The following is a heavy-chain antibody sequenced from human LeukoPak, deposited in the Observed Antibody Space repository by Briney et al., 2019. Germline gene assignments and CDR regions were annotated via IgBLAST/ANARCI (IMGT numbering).Heavy chain of an antibody. J-gene: IGHJ4*02. CDR1: GFTFSSYA. CDR3: ARESPGIAVAGILDY. Sequence: GGSLRLSCAASGFTFSSYAMHWVRQAPGKGLEYVSAISSNGGSTYYANSVKGRFTISRDNSKNTLYLQMGSLRAEDMAVYYCARESPGIAVAGILDYWGQGTLVTVSS. CDR2: ISSNGGST. V-gene: IGHV3-64*01. D-gene: IGHD6-19*01.